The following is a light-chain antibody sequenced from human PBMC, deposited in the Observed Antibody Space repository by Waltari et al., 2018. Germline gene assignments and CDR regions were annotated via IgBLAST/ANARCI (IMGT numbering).Light chain of an antibody. J-gene: IGLJ1*01. Sequence: QSVLTQPPSVSGAPGQRVTISCSGSNSNVGINYVSWFQHVPGAAPRLLIYRNNQRPSGGPDRFAGSKSGSSASLAISGLRSEDDADYYCAAWDVSLRGIVGTGTRVTVL. CDR1: NSNVGINY. CDR2: RNN. CDR3: AAWDVSLRGI. V-gene: IGLV1-47*01.